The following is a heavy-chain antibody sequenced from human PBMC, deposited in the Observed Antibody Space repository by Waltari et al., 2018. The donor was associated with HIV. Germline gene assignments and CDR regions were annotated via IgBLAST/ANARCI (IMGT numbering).Heavy chain of an antibody. J-gene: IGHJ2*01. CDR1: VGTFSSYV. CDR3: ASTLTTVVTYWYFDL. V-gene: IGHV1-69*06. D-gene: IGHD4-17*01. Sequence: QVQLVQSGAEVKKPGSSVKVSCKASVGTFSSYVISWVRQAPGQGLEWMGGIIPIFGTANYAQKFQGRVTITADKSTSTAYMELSSLRSEDTAVYYCASTLTTVVTYWYFDLWGRGTLVTVSS. CDR2: IIPIFGTA.